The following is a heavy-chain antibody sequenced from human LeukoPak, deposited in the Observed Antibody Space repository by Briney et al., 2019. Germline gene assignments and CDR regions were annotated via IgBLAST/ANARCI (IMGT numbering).Heavy chain of an antibody. CDR1: GGSFSTFF. V-gene: IGHV4-4*07. CDR3: ARGTEMTSFTGYYSFDY. J-gene: IGHJ4*02. Sequence: PSETLSLTCTVSGGSFSTFFWTWVRQSAGKGLEWIGRIYTGTTYYNPSLESRATISVDRSNNRFSLKLTSQTAADTAVYYCARGTEMTSFTGYYSFDYWGRGSLVTVSS. D-gene: IGHD3-9*01. CDR2: IYTGTT.